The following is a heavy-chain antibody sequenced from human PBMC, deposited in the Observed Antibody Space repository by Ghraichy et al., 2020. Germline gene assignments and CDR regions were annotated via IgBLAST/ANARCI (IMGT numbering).Heavy chain of an antibody. CDR3: ATFKRGWLVRSGEYFQH. V-gene: IGHV4-34*01. Sequence: SETLSLTCAVYGGSFSGYYWSWIRQPPGKGLEWIGEINHSGSTNYNPSLKSRVTISVDTSKNQFSLKLSSVTAADTAVYYCATFKRGWLVRSGEYFQHWGQGTLVTVSS. D-gene: IGHD6-19*01. J-gene: IGHJ1*01. CDR2: INHSGST. CDR1: GGSFSGYY.